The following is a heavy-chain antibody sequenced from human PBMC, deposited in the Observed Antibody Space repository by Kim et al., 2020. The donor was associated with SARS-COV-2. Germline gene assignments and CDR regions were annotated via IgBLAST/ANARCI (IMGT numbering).Heavy chain of an antibody. J-gene: IGHJ4*02. CDR2: T. D-gene: IGHD1-26*01. CDR3: ARHPRGAADY. Sequence: TYYNPSLKSRVTISVDTSKNQFSLQLTSVTVADTAVYYCARHPRGAADYWGQGTLVIVSS. V-gene: IGHV4-39*01.